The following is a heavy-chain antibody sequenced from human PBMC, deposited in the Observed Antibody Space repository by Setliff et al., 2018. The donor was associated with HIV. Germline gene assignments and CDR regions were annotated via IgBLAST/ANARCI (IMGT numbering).Heavy chain of an antibody. D-gene: IGHD2-8*01. V-gene: IGHV4-39*07. CDR2: IYYSGRT. Sequence: SETLSLTCIVSHGSITSTSYYWGWVRQSPGRGLEWMGSIYYSGRTYYNPSRKSRLSMSVDTSRNQFSLDLTSVTAADTAVYFCAGETAPDARLPNVGGPPPPGYYHYMDVWGKGTTVTVSS. CDR1: HGSITSTSYY. CDR3: AGETAPDARLPNVGGPPPPGYYHYMDV. J-gene: IGHJ6*03.